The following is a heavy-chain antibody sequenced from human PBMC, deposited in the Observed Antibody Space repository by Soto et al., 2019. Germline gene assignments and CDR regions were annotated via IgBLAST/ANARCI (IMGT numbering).Heavy chain of an antibody. V-gene: IGHV3-7*05. CDR3: ARGQQLVLFGSTFDY. CDR2: IKQDGSEK. D-gene: IGHD6-13*01. J-gene: IGHJ4*02. CDR1: GFTFSSYW. Sequence: GGSLRLSCAASGFTFSSYWMSWVRQAPGKGLEWVANIKQDGSEKYYVDSVKGRFTISRDNAKNSLYLQMNSLRAEDTAVYYCARGQQLVLFGSTFDYWGQGTLVTVSS.